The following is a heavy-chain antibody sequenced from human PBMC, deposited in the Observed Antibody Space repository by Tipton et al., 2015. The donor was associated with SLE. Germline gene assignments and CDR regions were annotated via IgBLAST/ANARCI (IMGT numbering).Heavy chain of an antibody. CDR2: ISAHNGNT. D-gene: IGHD2-15*01. Sequence: QSGAELKKPGASVKVSCKASGYTFPNYVLNWVRQAPGQGLEWMGWISAHNGNTKLQQKFQGRVLMTTDTSTNTAFMELRGLRYDDTALYYCVRDAVGWFDTWGQGTLVTVSP. CDR3: VRDAVGWFDT. CDR1: GYTFPNYV. V-gene: IGHV1-18*01. J-gene: IGHJ5*01.